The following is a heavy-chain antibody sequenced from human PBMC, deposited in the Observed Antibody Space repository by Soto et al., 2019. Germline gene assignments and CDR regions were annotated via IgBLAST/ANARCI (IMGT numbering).Heavy chain of an antibody. D-gene: IGHD3-22*01. CDR3: ARVDDYDSSGYYYGDAFDI. CDR2: ISSSGSTI. Sequence: GGSLRLCCAASGFTFSDYYMSWIRHAPGKGLEWVSYISSSGSTIYYADSVKGRFTISRDNAKNSLYLQMNSLRAEDTAVYYCARVDDYDSSGYYYGDAFDIWGQGTMVTVSS. J-gene: IGHJ3*02. CDR1: GFTFSDYY. V-gene: IGHV3-11*01.